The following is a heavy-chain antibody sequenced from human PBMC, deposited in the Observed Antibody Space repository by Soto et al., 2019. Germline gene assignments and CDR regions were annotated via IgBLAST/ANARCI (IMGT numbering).Heavy chain of an antibody. CDR2: ISSSSSYI. V-gene: IGHV3-21*01. CDR3: ARTDIAARPTQYYFDY. Sequence: GGSLRLSCTASGFTFRSYGRNWVRQAPGKGLEWVSSISSSSSYIYYADSVKGRFTISRDNAKNSLYLQMNSLRAEDTAVYYCARTDIAARPTQYYFDYWGQGTLVTVSS. J-gene: IGHJ4*02. D-gene: IGHD6-6*01. CDR1: GFTFRSYG.